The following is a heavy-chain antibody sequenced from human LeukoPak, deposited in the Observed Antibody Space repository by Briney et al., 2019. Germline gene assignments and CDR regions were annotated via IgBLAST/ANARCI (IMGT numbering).Heavy chain of an antibody. CDR1: GYTFTSYG. CDR3: ARVDGKYYYDSSGPAHY. Sequence: ASVKVSCKASGYTFTSYGISWVRQAPGQGLEWMGWISAYNGNTNYAQRLQGRVTMTTDTSTSTAYMELRSLRSDDTAVYYCARVDGKYYYDSSGPAHYWGQGTLVTVSS. CDR2: ISAYNGNT. V-gene: IGHV1-18*01. J-gene: IGHJ4*02. D-gene: IGHD3-22*01.